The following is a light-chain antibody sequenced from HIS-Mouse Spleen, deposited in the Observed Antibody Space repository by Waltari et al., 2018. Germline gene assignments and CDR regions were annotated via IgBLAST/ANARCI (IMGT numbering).Light chain of an antibody. Sequence: QSALTQPASVSGSPGQSITISCTGTSSDVGSYNLVSLYQQPPGKAPKRMIYEGSKRPSGVSNRFSGSKSGNTASLTISGLQAEDEADYYCCSYAGSSTFVVFGGGTKLTVL. J-gene: IGLJ2*01. CDR2: EGS. CDR1: SSDVGSYNL. CDR3: CSYAGSSTFVV. V-gene: IGLV2-23*01.